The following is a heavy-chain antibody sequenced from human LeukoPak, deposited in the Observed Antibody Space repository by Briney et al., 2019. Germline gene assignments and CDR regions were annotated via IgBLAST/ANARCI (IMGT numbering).Heavy chain of an antibody. CDR1: GFTFSSYG. V-gene: IGHV3-33*01. CDR3: ARDTGPTTKRNYFDY. D-gene: IGHD4-17*01. CDR2: IWYDGSNK. J-gene: IGHJ4*02. Sequence: GGSLRLSCAASGFTFSSYGMHWVRQAPGKGLEWVAVIWYDGSNKYYADSVKGRFTISRDNSKNTLYLRMNSLRAEDTAVYYCARDTGPTTKRNYFDYWGQGTLVTVSS.